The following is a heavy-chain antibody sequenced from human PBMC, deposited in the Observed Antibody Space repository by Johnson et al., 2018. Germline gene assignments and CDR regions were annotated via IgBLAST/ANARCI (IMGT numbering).Heavy chain of an antibody. CDR1: GFTFSDYY. V-gene: IGHV3-11*01. D-gene: IGHD3-3*01. CDR3: ARGVPYYDFWSGYESYYYYGMDV. Sequence: QVQLVESGGGLVKPGGSLRLSCAASGFTFSDYYMSWIRQAPGKGLEWVSYISSSGSTIYYADSVKGRFTISRDNAKNSLYLQMNSLRAEETAVYYCARGVPYYDFWSGYESYYYYGMDVWGQGTTVTVSS. J-gene: IGHJ6*02. CDR2: ISSSGSTI.